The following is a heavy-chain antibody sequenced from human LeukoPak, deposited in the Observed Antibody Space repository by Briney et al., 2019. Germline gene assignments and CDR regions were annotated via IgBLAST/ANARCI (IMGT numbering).Heavy chain of an antibody. J-gene: IGHJ4*02. Sequence: GGSLRLSCAASGFTFSSYWMSWVRQAPGKGLEWVANIKQDGSEKYYVDSVKGRFAIPRDNAENSLYLQMNSLRAEDTAVYYCAREIVVVNSFDYWGQGTLVTVSS. V-gene: IGHV3-7*01. CDR2: IKQDGSEK. D-gene: IGHD3-22*01. CDR3: AREIVVVNSFDY. CDR1: GFTFSSYW.